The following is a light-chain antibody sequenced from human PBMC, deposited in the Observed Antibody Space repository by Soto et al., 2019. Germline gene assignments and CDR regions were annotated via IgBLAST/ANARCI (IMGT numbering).Light chain of an antibody. J-gene: IGKJ4*01. CDR2: AAS. V-gene: IGKV1-39*01. CDR3: QQYYATPLT. CDR1: ENISIF. Sequence: DIQMTQSPSSLSASVGDRVTITCRATENISIFLNWYRQKPGKAPDLLIYAASILQSGVPSRFSGRGSGTDFALSINGLQAEDVAVYYFQQYYATPLTFGGGTKVEI.